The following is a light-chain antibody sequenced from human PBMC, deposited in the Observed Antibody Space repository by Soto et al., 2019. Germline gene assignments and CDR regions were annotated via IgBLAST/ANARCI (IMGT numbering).Light chain of an antibody. CDR3: QQHGISLIT. V-gene: IGKV3-20*01. Sequence: EIGLTHSPDTLSLSTEERATLSCRASQTVIHNHLAWHQQKPGQTPRLLVYGASSRATGIPDRFSGSGSGTDFTLTISRLEPEDFAVYYCQQHGISLITFCQGALLEIK. CDR1: QTVIHNH. CDR2: GAS. J-gene: IGKJ5*01.